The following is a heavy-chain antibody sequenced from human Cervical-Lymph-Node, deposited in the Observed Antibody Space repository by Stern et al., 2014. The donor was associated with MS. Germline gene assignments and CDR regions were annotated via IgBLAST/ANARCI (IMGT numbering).Heavy chain of an antibody. V-gene: IGHV3-30*18. D-gene: IGHD3-10*01. CDR1: GFTFSNYG. J-gene: IGHJ4*02. CDR2: ISYDGSNQ. Sequence: QVQLVESGGGVVQPGRSLRLSCAASGFTFSNYGMHWVRQAPGKGLEWVAVISYDGSNQDYADSVKVRFTISRDNSKNTLYLQMNSLRAEDTAVYYCAKLHPPITMVRGYFDYGGQGTLGTVSA. CDR3: AKLHPPITMVRGYFDY.